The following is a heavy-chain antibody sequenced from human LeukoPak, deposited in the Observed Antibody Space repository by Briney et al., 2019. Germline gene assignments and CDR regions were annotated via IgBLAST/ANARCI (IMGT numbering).Heavy chain of an antibody. D-gene: IGHD5-24*01. J-gene: IGHJ4*02. CDR1: GYTFTYYY. CDR3: VRPRDGYTGPFDY. V-gene: IGHV1-2*02. CDR2: INPNGGGT. Sequence: ASVKVSCKVSGYTFTYYYIHWVRQAPGQGLEWMGWINPNGGGTNYAQKFQARVTMTRDTSIRTAYMELNSLRSDDTAVYYCVRPRDGYTGPFDYWGQGSLVTVSS.